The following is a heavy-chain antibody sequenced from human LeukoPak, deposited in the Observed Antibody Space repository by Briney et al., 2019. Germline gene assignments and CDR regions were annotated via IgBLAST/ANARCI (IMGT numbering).Heavy chain of an antibody. D-gene: IGHD2-2*01. J-gene: IGHJ6*02. CDR3: ARDGDLGYCSSTSCYVV. V-gene: IGHV4-59*01. CDR2: TYYSGST. Sequence: PSETLSVTCTVSGGSISSDYWSCIRQPPGKGLEWIGYTYYSGSTNYNPSLKSRVTISVDTSKNQFSLKLSSVTAADTAVYYCARDGDLGYCSSTSCYVVWGQGTTVTISS. CDR1: GGSISSDY.